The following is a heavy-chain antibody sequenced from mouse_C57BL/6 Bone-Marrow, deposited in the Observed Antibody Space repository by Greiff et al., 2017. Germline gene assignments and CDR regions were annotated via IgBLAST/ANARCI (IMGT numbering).Heavy chain of an antibody. CDR1: GFTFSSYG. D-gene: IGHD1-1*01. CDR3: ARNYFYWYFDV. V-gene: IGHV5-6*01. CDR2: ISSGGSYT. Sequence: VQLVESGGDLVKPGGSLKLSCAASGFTFSSYGMSWVRQTPDKRLEWVATISSGGSYTYYPDSVKGRFTISRDNAKNTLYLQMSSLKSEDTAMYYCARNYFYWYFDVWGTGTTVTVSS. J-gene: IGHJ1*03.